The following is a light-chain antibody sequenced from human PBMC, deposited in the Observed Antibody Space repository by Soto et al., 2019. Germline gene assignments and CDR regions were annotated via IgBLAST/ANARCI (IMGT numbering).Light chain of an antibody. CDR2: HAS. J-gene: IGKJ4*01. V-gene: IGKV3-15*01. CDR1: QSVSSN. CDR3: QQYNKWPLT. Sequence: EIVMTQSPATLSVSPGERATLSCRASQSVSSNLAWYQQKPGQAPRLLIYHASTRATGIPARFSGSGSGTEFNLTISRLQSEDFAVYYCQQYNKWPLTFGGGTKVEIK.